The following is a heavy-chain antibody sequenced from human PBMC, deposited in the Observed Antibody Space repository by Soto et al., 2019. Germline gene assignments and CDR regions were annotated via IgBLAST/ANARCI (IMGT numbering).Heavy chain of an antibody. CDR3: ARHPRSGWGGVNYYYGMDG. J-gene: IGHJ6*02. D-gene: IGHD6-19*01. CDR1: GYSFTSYW. Sequence: GESLKIPCKCSGYSFTSYWISWVRQMPGKGLEWMGRIDPSDSYTNYSPSFQGHVTISADKSLSTAYLQWSSLKASDTAMYYCARHPRSGWGGVNYYYGMDGWGQGTTGNGSS. V-gene: IGHV5-10-1*01. CDR2: IDPSDSYT.